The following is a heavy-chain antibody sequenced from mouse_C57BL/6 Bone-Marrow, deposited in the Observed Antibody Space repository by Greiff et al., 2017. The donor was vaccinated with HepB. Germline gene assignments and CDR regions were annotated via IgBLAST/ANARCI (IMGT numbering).Heavy chain of an antibody. CDR1: GFTFSSYA. D-gene: IGHD2-1*01. CDR3: AREGDGVYGINAY. CDR2: ISDGGSYT. Sequence: EVQRVESGGGLVKPGGSLKLSCAASGFTFSSYAMSWVRQTPEKRLEWVATISDGGSYTYYPDNVKGRFTISRDNAKNNLYLQMSHLKSEDTAMYYCAREGDGVYGINAYWGQGTLVTVSA. V-gene: IGHV5-4*01. J-gene: IGHJ3*01.